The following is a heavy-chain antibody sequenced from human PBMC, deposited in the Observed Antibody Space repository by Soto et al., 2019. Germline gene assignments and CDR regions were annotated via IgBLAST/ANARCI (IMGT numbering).Heavy chain of an antibody. D-gene: IGHD2-15*01. V-gene: IGHV3-15*01. CDR2: IKSKTDGGTT. J-gene: IGHJ4*02. CDR1: GFTFNSYA. CDR3: TTDRPGSIDRATAAFDY. Sequence: PGGSLRLSCAASGFTFNSYAMNWVRQAPGKGLEWVGRIKSKTDGGTTDYAAPVKGRFTISRDDSKNTLYLQMNSLKTEDTAVYYCTTDRPGSIDRATAAFDYWCQGTLVNVSS.